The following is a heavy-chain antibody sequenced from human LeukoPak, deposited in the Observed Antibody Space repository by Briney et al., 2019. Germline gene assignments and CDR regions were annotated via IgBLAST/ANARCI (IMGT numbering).Heavy chain of an antibody. CDR3: ASSSSPRYYYYYYGMDV. D-gene: IGHD6-6*01. J-gene: IGHJ6*02. Sequence: EASVKVSCKASGYTFTGYYMHWVRQAPGQGLEWMGWINPNSGGTNYAQKFQGRVTMTRDTSISTAYMELSSLRSEDTAVYYCASSSSPRYYYYYYGMDVWGQGTTVTVSS. CDR2: INPNSGGT. CDR1: GYTFTGYY. V-gene: IGHV1-2*02.